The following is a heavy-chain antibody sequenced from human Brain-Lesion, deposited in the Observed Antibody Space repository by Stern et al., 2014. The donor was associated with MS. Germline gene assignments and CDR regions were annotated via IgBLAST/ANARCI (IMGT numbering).Heavy chain of an antibody. D-gene: IGHD1-14*01. V-gene: IGHV4-59*01. Sequence: QLQESGSGLVKPSETLSLTCTVSGCSIGPSYWTWIRQATWKGRAWIGYISYHGRTSYSPSLQSRVTISVDTSKNQFSLKVTSVTAADTAIYYCARSPGRASELDYWGQGILVTVSS. CDR2: ISYHGRT. CDR3: ARSPGRASELDY. J-gene: IGHJ4*02. CDR1: GCSIGPSY.